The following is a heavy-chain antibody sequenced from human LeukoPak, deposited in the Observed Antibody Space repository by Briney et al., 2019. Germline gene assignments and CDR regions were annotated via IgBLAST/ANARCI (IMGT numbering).Heavy chain of an antibody. CDR3: ARDVGDIVTIPAAISVP. CDR1: GYTFTSYG. CDR2: ISTYNGNT. D-gene: IGHD2-2*01. J-gene: IGHJ5*02. V-gene: IGHV1-18*01. Sequence: ASVKVSCKASGYTFTSYGTSWVRQAPGQGLEWMGWISTYNGNTKYAQMLQGRVTMTTDTSTSTAYMEVRSLRSDDTAMYYCARDVGDIVTIPAAISVPWGQGTLVTVSS.